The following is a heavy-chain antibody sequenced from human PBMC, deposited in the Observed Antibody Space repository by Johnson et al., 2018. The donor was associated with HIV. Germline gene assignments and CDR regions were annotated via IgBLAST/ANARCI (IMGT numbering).Heavy chain of an antibody. V-gene: IGHV3-74*02. Sequence: VQLVESGGALVQPGGSLRLSCAASGFTFSNYWMHWVRQAPGKGLVWVSRINSDGSSTSYADSVKGRFTISRDNAKNTLYLQMNSLRAEDTAVYYCARPNFLYENDSFDIWGQGTMVTVSS. CDR1: GFTFSNYW. CDR2: INSDGSST. CDR3: ARPNFLYENDSFDI. J-gene: IGHJ3*02. D-gene: IGHD2-2*02.